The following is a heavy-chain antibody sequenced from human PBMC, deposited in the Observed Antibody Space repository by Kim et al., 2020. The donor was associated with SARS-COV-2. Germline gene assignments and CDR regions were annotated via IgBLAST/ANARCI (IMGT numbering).Heavy chain of an antibody. Sequence: VKGRFTISRDNAKNSLYLHMNSLRAEDTALYYCAKGYDILTEDYFDYWGQGTLVTVSS. J-gene: IGHJ4*02. V-gene: IGHV3-9*01. CDR3: AKGYDILTEDYFDY. D-gene: IGHD3-9*01.